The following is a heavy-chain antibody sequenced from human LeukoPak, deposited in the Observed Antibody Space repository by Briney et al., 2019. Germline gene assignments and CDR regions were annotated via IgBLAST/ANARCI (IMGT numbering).Heavy chain of an antibody. Sequence: GGSLILSCAASGFTFSSYEMNWVRPAPGKGLEGVSYISSSGSTIYYADSVKGRFTISRDNAKNSLYLQMNSLRAEDTAVYYCARYDSSGYYKDAFDIWGQGTMVTVSS. J-gene: IGHJ3*02. V-gene: IGHV3-48*03. D-gene: IGHD3-22*01. CDR1: GFTFSSYE. CDR2: ISSSGSTI. CDR3: ARYDSSGYYKDAFDI.